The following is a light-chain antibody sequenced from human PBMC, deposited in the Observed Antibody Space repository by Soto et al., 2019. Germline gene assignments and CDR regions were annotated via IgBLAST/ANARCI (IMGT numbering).Light chain of an antibody. CDR2: GAS. CDR3: QQYVSSPWA. J-gene: IGKJ1*01. V-gene: IGKV3-20*01. CDR1: QSVTNSF. Sequence: EXXTRACSASQSVTNSFLAWYQQKPGQAPRLLIYGASRRATGIPDRFTGSGSGTDFTLTISRLEPEDFAVYYCQQYVSSPWAFGQGTRWIS.